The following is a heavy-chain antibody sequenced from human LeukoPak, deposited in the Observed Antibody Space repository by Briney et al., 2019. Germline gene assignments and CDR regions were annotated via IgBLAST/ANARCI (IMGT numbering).Heavy chain of an antibody. D-gene: IGHD2-2*01. CDR1: GYTFTSYG. Sequence: GASVKVSCKASGYTFTSYGISWVRQAPGQGLEWMGWISAYNGNTNYAQKLQGRVTMTTDTSTSTAYMELRSLRSDDTAVYYCARKLFVVVPAASGSYYYYGMDVWGQGTTVTVSS. CDR3: ARKLFVVVPAASGSYYYYGMDV. V-gene: IGHV1-18*01. J-gene: IGHJ6*02. CDR2: ISAYNGNT.